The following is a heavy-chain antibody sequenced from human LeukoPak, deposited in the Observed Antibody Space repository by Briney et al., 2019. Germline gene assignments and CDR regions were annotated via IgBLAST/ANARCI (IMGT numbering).Heavy chain of an antibody. CDR1: GFTVSSNY. Sequence: QPGGSLRLSCAASGFTVSSNYMSWVRQAPGKGLEWVSVIYSGGSTYYADSVKGRFTISRDNAKNSLYLQMNSLRAEDTAKYYCTKDYCGKFCSAVWGQGTTVTVSS. V-gene: IGHV3-53*01. CDR2: IYSGGST. D-gene: IGHD3-9*01. CDR3: TKDYCGKFCSAV. J-gene: IGHJ6*02.